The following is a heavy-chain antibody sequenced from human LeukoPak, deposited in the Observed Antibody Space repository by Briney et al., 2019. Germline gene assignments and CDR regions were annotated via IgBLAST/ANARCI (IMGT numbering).Heavy chain of an antibody. J-gene: IGHJ4*02. CDR2: ITDDATT. CDR3: VRDRVGPDY. CDR1: GFTFSSAW. Sequence: PGGSLTLSCAASGFTFSSAWMHWARQAPGTGLVWVSRITDDATTTYADSVRGRFTISRDNAKNILYLQMNSLRAEDTAVYYCVRDRVGPDYWGQGTLVTVSS. D-gene: IGHD1-26*01. V-gene: IGHV3-74*03.